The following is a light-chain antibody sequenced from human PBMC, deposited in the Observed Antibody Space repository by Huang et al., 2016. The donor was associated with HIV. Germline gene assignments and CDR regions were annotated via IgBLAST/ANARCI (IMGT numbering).Light chain of an antibody. CDR2: DAS. Sequence: DIQMTQSPSSLSASVGDRVTITCQASQDISKYLSWYQHKPGKAPKLLIYDASNLETGVPSRFSGTGSGTDCTFTISGLQPEDFATYYCQHYSNLPPYTFGQGTKLEIK. CDR1: QDISKY. J-gene: IGKJ2*01. V-gene: IGKV1-33*01. CDR3: QHYSNLPPYT.